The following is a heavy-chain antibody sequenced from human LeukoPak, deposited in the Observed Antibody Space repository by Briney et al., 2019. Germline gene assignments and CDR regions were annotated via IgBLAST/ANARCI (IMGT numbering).Heavy chain of an antibody. V-gene: IGHV3-48*01. CDR3: AKGPLWFGELLHNWFDP. J-gene: IGHJ5*02. Sequence: PGGSLRLSCAASGFTFSSYSMNWVRQAPGKGLEWVSFITSSSTTIYYADSVKGRFTISRDNSKNTLYLQMNSLRAEDTAVYYCAKGPLWFGELLHNWFDPWGQGTLVTVSS. CDR2: ITSSSTTI. D-gene: IGHD3-10*01. CDR1: GFTFSSYS.